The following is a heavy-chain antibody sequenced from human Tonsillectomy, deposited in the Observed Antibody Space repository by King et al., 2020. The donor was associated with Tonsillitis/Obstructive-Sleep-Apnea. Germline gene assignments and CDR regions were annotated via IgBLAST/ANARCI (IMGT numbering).Heavy chain of an antibody. V-gene: IGHV4-61*01. D-gene: IGHD3-3*01. Sequence: VQLQESGPGLVKPSETLSLTCTVSGGSVSRGSYYWSWIRQPPGKGLEWIGYIYYSGRTNYNPSLKSRVTISVDTSKNQFSLKRSSVTAADKAVYYCARVITIFGVEIERAYDYWGQGTLVTVSS. CDR1: GGSVSRGSYY. CDR3: ARVITIFGVEIERAYDY. J-gene: IGHJ4*02. CDR2: IYYSGRT.